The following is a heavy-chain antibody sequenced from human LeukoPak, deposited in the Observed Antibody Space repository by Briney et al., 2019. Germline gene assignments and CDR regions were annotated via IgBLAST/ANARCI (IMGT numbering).Heavy chain of an antibody. Sequence: GGSLRLSCEVSGFTFGNSAMSWVRQAPGKGLEWISGISASGHYTYTADSLQGRFSISRDNSKTTLYLQMNSLRAEDTALYYCAKDGSWGAYYFYFYIDVWGKGTTVTVSS. D-gene: IGHD3-16*01. V-gene: IGHV3-23*01. CDR2: ISASGHYT. J-gene: IGHJ6*03. CDR1: GFTFGNSA. CDR3: AKDGSWGAYYFYFYIDV.